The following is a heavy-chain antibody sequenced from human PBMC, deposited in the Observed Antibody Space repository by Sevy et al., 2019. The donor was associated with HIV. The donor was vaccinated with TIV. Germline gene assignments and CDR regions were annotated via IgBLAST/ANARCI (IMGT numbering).Heavy chain of an antibody. CDR3: ATEPDNVRYYDSSGSRFDN. CDR1: GFTFSNYA. V-gene: IGHV3-23*01. Sequence: GGSLRLSCAASGFTFSNYAMGWVRQAPGKGPEWVSTISTSSSSTYYADSVNGRFTISRDNSKNTLSLHMNSLSADDTAVYHCATEPDNVRYYDSSGSRFDNWGQGTLVTVSS. J-gene: IGHJ4*02. CDR2: ISTSSSST. D-gene: IGHD3-22*01.